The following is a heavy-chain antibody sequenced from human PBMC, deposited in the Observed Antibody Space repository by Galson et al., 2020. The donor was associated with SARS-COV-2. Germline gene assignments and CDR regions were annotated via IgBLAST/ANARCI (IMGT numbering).Heavy chain of an antibody. J-gene: IGHJ4*02. D-gene: IGHD6-19*01. CDR3: ARIDSSGCRGNY. CDR1: GFSPTTSGMC. Sequence: ESGPTLVKPTQTLTLTCTLSGFSPTTSGMCVGWIRHPPGKALEWLARIDWDEDEYYSASLKTRPTISKDTSKNQVVLTMTNIDPVDTATYYCARIDSSGCRGNYLGQGTLGTVCS. CDR2: IDWDEDE. V-gene: IGHV2-70*11.